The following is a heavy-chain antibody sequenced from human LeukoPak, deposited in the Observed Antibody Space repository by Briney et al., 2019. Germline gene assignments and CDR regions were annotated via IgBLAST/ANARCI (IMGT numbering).Heavy chain of an antibody. Sequence: GGSLRLSCAASGFTFSSYSMNWVREAPGKGLEWDSSISRSSSYIYYADSVKGRFTISRDNAKNSLYLQMNSLRAEDTAVYYCARDYCSGGSCYRNDAFDIWGQGTMVTVSS. CDR1: GFTFSSYS. D-gene: IGHD2-15*01. CDR2: ISRSSSYI. CDR3: ARDYCSGGSCYRNDAFDI. V-gene: IGHV3-21*01. J-gene: IGHJ3*02.